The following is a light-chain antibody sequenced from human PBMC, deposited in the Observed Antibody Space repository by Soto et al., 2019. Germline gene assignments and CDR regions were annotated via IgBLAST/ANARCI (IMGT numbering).Light chain of an antibody. CDR3: NSYAGDIIRFV. CDR2: EVS. CDR1: SSDVGAYKY. Sequence: QSALTQPASVSGSPGQSVTISCTGTSSDVGAYKYVSWNQQHPGKAPKLMIYEVSNRPSGVSNRFSGSKSGNTASLTISGLQADDEADYYCNSYAGDIIRFVFGTGTKLTVL. V-gene: IGLV2-14*01. J-gene: IGLJ1*01.